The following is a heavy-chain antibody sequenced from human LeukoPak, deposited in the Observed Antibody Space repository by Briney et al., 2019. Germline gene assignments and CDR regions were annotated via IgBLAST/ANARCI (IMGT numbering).Heavy chain of an antibody. V-gene: IGHV1-18*01. J-gene: IGHJ4*02. CDR3: AREGFNRKYDY. CDR1: GYTFTTYA. Sequence: ASVTVSCKASGYTFTTYAISWVRQAPGQGLEWMGWISSYTGNTIYAQQLQGRVTMTTDTSTTTAYIELRSLRSDDTAVYYCAREGFNRKYDYWGQGTLVTVSS. CDR2: ISSYTGNT.